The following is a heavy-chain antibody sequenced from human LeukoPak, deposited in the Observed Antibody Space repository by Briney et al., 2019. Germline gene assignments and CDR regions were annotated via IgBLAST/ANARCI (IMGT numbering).Heavy chain of an antibody. CDR1: GFTFSSYA. CDR3: AKDGKYCRSASCYFQEGDY. V-gene: IGHV3-23*01. Sequence: GESLRLSCAASGFTFSSYAMSWVRQAPGKGLEGVSAISGSGGSTYYAESVKGRFTISRDNSKNTLYLQMNSLRAEDTAVYYCAKDGKYCRSASCYFQEGDYWGQETLVTVSS. D-gene: IGHD2-2*01. J-gene: IGHJ4*02. CDR2: ISGSGGST.